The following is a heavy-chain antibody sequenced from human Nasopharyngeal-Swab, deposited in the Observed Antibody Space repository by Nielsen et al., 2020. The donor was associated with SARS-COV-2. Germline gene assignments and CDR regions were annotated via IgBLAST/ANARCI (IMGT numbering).Heavy chain of an antibody. V-gene: IGHV1-2*06. J-gene: IGHJ6*02. CDR3: ARGPQGMDV. CDR1: GYSFNRND. CDR2: VNSNDGDT. Sequence: ASVKVSCKCSGYSFNRNDINWVRQAPGQGLEWMGRVNSNDGDTIYAQRFQGRVTMTRDTSINTAYMELSSLGSDDTAVYYCARGPQGMDVWGQGTAVIVSS.